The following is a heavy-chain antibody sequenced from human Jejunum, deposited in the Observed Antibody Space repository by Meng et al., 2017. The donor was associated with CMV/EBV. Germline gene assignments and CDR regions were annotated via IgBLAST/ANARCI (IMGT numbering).Heavy chain of an antibody. CDR3: ARACRQVSNCYLDS. V-gene: IGHV3-53*01. CDR2: IRGDDST. D-gene: IGHD4-11*01. CDR1: GFSVSTNY. Sequence: CAASGFSVSTNYMSWVRQAPGKGLEWVSFIRGDDSTSYTDSVQGRFTISRDNSKNTVYLQMNSLRAEDTAVYYCARACRQVSNCYLDSWGQGILVTVSS. J-gene: IGHJ4*02.